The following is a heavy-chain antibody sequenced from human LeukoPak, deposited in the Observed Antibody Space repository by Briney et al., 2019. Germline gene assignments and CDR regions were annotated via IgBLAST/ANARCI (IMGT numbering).Heavy chain of an antibody. CDR3: ARAGPIAAAGSTAHKKYNWFDP. Sequence: ASVKVSCKASGYTFTSYAMNWVRQAPGQGLEWMGWINTNTGNPTYAQGFTGRFVFSLDTSVSTAYLQISSLKAEDTAVYYCARAGPIAAAGSTAHKKYNWFDPWGQGTLVTVSS. CDR2: INTNTGNP. CDR1: GYTFTSYA. V-gene: IGHV7-4-1*02. D-gene: IGHD6-13*01. J-gene: IGHJ5*02.